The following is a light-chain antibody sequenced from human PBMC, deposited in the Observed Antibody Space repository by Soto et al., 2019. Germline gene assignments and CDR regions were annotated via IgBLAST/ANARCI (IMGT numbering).Light chain of an antibody. CDR1: SSDVGGYNY. J-gene: IGLJ2*01. CDR2: EVS. V-gene: IGLV2-14*01. Sequence: QSALTQPASVSGSPGQSITISCTGTSSDVGGYNYVSWYQQHPGKAPKLMIYEVSNRPSGFSNRFAGSKSGNTASLTIAGLQAEDEADYYCSLYTGSSTVVFGGGTKLTVL. CDR3: SLYTGSSTVV.